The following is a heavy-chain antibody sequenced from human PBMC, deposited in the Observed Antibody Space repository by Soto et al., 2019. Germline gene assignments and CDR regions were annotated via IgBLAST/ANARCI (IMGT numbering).Heavy chain of an antibody. CDR1: GFSLSTSGMC. J-gene: IGHJ4*02. Sequence: SCPTLVNPTQTLTLTCTFSGFSLSTSGMCVSWIRQPPGKALEWLALIDWDDDKYYSTSLKTRLTISKDTSKNRVVLTMTNMDPVDTATYYCARTLHYYDSSGYYYDYWGQGTMVTVSS. CDR3: ARTLHYYDSSGYYYDY. D-gene: IGHD3-22*01. V-gene: IGHV2-70*01. CDR2: IDWDDDK.